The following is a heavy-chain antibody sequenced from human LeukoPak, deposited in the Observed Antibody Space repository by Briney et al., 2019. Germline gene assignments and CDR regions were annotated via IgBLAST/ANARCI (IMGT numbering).Heavy chain of an antibody. CDR2: INTNTGNP. CDR3: AREGYSNYGRYYMDV. D-gene: IGHD4-11*01. CDR1: GYSFTNYA. Sequence: ASVKVSCKASGYSFTNYAMNWVRQAPGQGLEWMGWINTNTGNPTYAQGFTGRFVFSLDTSVSTAYLQISSLKAEDTAVYYCAREGYSNYGRYYMDVWGKGTTVTVSS. V-gene: IGHV7-4-1*02. J-gene: IGHJ6*03.